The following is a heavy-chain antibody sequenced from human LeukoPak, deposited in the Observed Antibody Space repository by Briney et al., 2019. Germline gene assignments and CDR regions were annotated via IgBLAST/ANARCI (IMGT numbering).Heavy chain of an antibody. V-gene: IGHV3-21*06. CDR2: ISSSSYI. J-gene: IGHJ6*03. CDR3: ARDPYSGNYGAYYYYYMDV. CDR1: GFTFSSYS. D-gene: IGHD1-26*01. Sequence: GGSLRLSCAASGFTFSSYSMNWVRQAPGKGLEWVSSISSSSYIYYADSVKGRFTISRDNAKNSLYLQMDSLRVEDTAEYYCARDPYSGNYGAYYYYYMDVWGKGTTVTVSS.